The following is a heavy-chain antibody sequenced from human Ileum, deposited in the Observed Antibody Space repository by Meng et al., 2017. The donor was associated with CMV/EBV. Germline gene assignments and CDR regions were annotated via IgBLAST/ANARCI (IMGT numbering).Heavy chain of an antibody. CDR3: AGDDRLTASGTALDY. D-gene: IGHD2-15*01. J-gene: IGHJ4*02. CDR2: IYQIEGT. Sequence: VSGGSISSSNWWTWVRQPPGKGLEWIGEIYQIEGTSYNPSLKSRVPISVNKSKNQFSLSLTSVTAADTAVYYCAGDDRLTASGTALDYWGRGTLVT. V-gene: IGHV4-4*02. CDR1: GGSISSSNW.